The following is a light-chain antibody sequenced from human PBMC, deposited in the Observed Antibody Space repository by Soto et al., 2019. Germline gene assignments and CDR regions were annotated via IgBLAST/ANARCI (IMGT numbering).Light chain of an antibody. CDR3: QQYGSSPIT. V-gene: IGKV3-20*01. CDR1: QSVSSSY. CDR2: GAS. J-gene: IGKJ5*01. Sequence: EIVLTPSPGTLSLSPGDRATLSCRASQSVSSSYLAWYQQKPGQAPRLLIYGASSRATGIPDRFSGSGSGTDLTLTVSRLEPEDFAVYYCQQYGSSPITFGRGTRLEIK.